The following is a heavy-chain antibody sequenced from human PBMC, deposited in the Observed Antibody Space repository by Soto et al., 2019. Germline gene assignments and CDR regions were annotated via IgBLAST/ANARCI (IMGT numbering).Heavy chain of an antibody. D-gene: IGHD6-19*01. CDR3: AKSGSYSSGWTLRYYYYGMDV. Sequence: GGSLRLSCAASGFTFSSYGMHWVRQAPGKGLAWVAVISYDGSNKYYADSVKGRFTISRDNSKNTLYLQMNSLRAEDTAVYYCAKSGSYSSGWTLRYYYYGMDVWGQGTTVTVSS. J-gene: IGHJ6*02. V-gene: IGHV3-30*18. CDR2: ISYDGSNK. CDR1: GFTFSSYG.